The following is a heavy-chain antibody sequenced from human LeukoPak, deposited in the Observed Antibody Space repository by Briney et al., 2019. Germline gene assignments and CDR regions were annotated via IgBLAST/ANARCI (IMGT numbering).Heavy chain of an antibody. CDR3: AKVRAVAGTSNAFDI. V-gene: IGHV3-23*01. CDR1: GFTFSSYA. D-gene: IGHD6-19*01. J-gene: IGHJ3*02. Sequence: GGSLKLSCAASGFTFSSYAMSWVRQAPGKGLEWVSAISGSGGSTYYADSVKGRFTISRDNSKNTLYLQMNSLRAEDTAVYYCAKVRAVAGTSNAFDIWGQGTMVTVSS. CDR2: ISGSGGST.